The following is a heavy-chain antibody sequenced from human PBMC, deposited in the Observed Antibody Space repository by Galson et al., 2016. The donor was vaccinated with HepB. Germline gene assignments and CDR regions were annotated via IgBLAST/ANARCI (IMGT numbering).Heavy chain of an antibody. D-gene: IGHD3/OR15-3a*01. V-gene: IGHV1-3*01. Sequence: SCKASGFTLTSYAIKWVRQAPGQRLEWTGWINVGNGNTKYSEKFQGRVTITRDTSASTVYMELSSLRSEDTAVYYCAREHDIWTSYAFDIWGQGTMITVSS. CDR1: GFTLTSYA. CDR2: INVGNGNT. CDR3: AREHDIWTSYAFDI. J-gene: IGHJ3*02.